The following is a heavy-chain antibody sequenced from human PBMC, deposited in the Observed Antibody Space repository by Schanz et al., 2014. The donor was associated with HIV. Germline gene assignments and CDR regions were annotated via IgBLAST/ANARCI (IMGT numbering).Heavy chain of an antibody. V-gene: IGHV3-33*06. CDR2: IWYDGSNK. CDR1: GFTFSSYG. D-gene: IGHD6-19*01. J-gene: IGHJ4*02. CDR3: AKDLRDSSGPWQFDS. Sequence: QVQLVESGGGVVQPGRSLRLSCAASGFTFSSYGMHWVRQAPGKGLEWVAVIWYDGSNKYYADSVKGRFTISRDNSKKTLYLQINSLRGDDSALYYCAKDLRDSSGPWQFDSWGQGTLVTVSS.